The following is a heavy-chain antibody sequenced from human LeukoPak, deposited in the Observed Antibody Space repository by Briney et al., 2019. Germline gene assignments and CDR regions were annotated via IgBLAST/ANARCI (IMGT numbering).Heavy chain of an antibody. Sequence: SETLSLTCSVSGGSVSGWCWNWIRQAAGKGLEWIGFIRFGGLTVYSPSLKSRVSMSVDTSRNQFSLDLSSVTAADTALYYCAHNPPEHEGNSLDTWGKEILFTVSS. J-gene: IGHJ5*02. CDR3: AHNPPEHEGNSLDT. CDR2: IRFGGLT. D-gene: IGHD1-7*01. CDR1: GGSVSGWC. V-gene: IGHV4-59*02.